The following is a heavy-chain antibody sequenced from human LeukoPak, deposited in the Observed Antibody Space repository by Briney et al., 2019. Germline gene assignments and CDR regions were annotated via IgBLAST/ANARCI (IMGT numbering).Heavy chain of an antibody. CDR3: ANVGAGYSMDV. V-gene: IGHV3-48*01. J-gene: IGHJ6*02. CDR2: ITSSSSTI. CDR1: GFTFSSYS. Sequence: GGSLRLSCAASGFTFSSYSMNWVRQAPGQGLEWVSYITSSSSTIFYADSVKGRFTISRDNSKNTLYLQMNSLRAEDTAVYYCANVGAGYSMDVWGQGTTVTVSS.